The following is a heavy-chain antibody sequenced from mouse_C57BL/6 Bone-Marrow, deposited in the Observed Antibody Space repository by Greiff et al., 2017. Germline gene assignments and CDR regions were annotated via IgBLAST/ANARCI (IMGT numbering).Heavy chain of an antibody. CDR2: ISYSGSP. Sequence: EVQLVESGPGMVKPSQSLSLTCTVTGYSITRGYDWHWIRHFPGNKLEWMGYISYSGSPNYNPSLKSRISITHDTSKNPFFLNLNSVTTEDTATYYCARESFLDSSGYSYFDYWGQGTILTVSS. CDR3: ARESFLDSSGYSYFDY. D-gene: IGHD3-2*02. CDR1: GYSITRGYD. J-gene: IGHJ2*01. V-gene: IGHV3-1*01.